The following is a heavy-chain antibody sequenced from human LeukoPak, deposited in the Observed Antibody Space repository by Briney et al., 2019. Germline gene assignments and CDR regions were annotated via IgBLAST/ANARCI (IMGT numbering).Heavy chain of an antibody. Sequence: ASVKVPCKASGYTFTSYYMHWVRQAPGQGLEWMGIINPSGGSTSYAQKFQGRVTMTRDTSTSTVYMELSSLRSEDTAVYYCARVSCSSTSCSHAFVSWGQGTMVTVSS. CDR2: INPSGGST. CDR3: ARVSCSSTSCSHAFVS. J-gene: IGHJ3*02. V-gene: IGHV1-46*03. CDR1: GYTFTSYY. D-gene: IGHD2-2*01.